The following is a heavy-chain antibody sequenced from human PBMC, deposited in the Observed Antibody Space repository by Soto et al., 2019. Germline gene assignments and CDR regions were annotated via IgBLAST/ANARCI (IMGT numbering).Heavy chain of an antibody. Sequence: GGSLRLSCAASGFTFSSYWMSWVRQAPGKGLEWVANIQQDGSAKWYVDSVKGRFTISRDNAKNSLYLEMNSLRAEDTAVYYCARGDFYDSSGPFSDAFDIWGQGTMVTVSS. V-gene: IGHV3-7*04. CDR1: GFTFSSYW. CDR3: ARGDFYDSSGPFSDAFDI. D-gene: IGHD3-22*01. CDR2: IQQDGSAK. J-gene: IGHJ3*02.